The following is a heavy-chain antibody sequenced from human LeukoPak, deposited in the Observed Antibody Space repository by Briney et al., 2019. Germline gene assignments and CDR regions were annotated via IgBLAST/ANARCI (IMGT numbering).Heavy chain of an antibody. CDR3: ARIGGAAAGILP. Sequence: SETLSLTCTVSGGSISSSGHYWGWIRQPPGKGLEWIGSIYQSGSTFYNPSLKSRVTISVDKSKNQFSLKLSSVTAADTAVYYCARIGGAAAGILPWGQGTLVTVSS. J-gene: IGHJ5*02. D-gene: IGHD6-13*01. CDR1: GGSISSSGHY. CDR2: IYQSGST. V-gene: IGHV4-39*07.